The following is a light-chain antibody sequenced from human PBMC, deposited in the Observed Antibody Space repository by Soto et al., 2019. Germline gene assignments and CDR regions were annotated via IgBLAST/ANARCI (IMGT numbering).Light chain of an antibody. Sequence: DIQMTQSPSTLSASVGDRVTITCRASQSISSWLAWYQQKPGQAPKLLIYKASTLQSGVPSRFSGSGSGTGFTRVISSLQRADSATYYFQQDNDKSTFGQGNKVEIK. V-gene: IGKV1-5*03. CDR1: QSISSW. CDR2: KAS. J-gene: IGKJ1*01. CDR3: QQDNDKST.